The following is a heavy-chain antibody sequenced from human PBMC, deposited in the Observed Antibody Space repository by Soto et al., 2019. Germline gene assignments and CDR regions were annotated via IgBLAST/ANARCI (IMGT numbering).Heavy chain of an antibody. V-gene: IGHV3-49*03. CDR3: ARVLLGYYYYYGMDV. J-gene: IGHJ6*02. Sequence: GGSLRLSCTSSGLTFGDSAMSWFRQAPGKGLEWVGFIRSKTYGGTTEYAASVKGRFTISRDDSKSIAYLQMNSLRSEDTAVYYCARVLLGYYYYYGMDVWGQGTTVTVSS. D-gene: IGHD3-16*01. CDR2: IRSKTYGGTT. CDR1: GLTFGDSA.